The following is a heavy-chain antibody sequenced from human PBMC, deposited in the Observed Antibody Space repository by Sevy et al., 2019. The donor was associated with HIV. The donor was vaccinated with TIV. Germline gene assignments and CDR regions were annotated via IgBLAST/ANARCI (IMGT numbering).Heavy chain of an antibody. V-gene: IGHV3-23*01. CDR1: GFPFSSYA. CDR3: AKDRAAMVADAFDL. J-gene: IGHJ3*01. Sequence: GGSLRLSCAASGFPFSSYAMSWVRQAPGKGLEWVSAISGSGVSTYYADSVKGRFTISRDNSKNTLYLQMNSLRAEDTAVYYCAKDRAAMVADAFDLWGQGTMVTVSS. D-gene: IGHD5-18*01. CDR2: ISGSGVST.